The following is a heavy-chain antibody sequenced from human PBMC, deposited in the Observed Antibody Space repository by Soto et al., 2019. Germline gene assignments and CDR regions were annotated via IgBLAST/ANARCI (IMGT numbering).Heavy chain of an antibody. V-gene: IGHV3-15*07. CDR3: TTELYYDSSGYYPSPYY. CDR1: GFTFSNYW. J-gene: IGHJ4*02. Sequence: GGSLRLSCAASGFTFSNYWMHWVRQVPGKGLEWVGRIKSKTDGGTTDYAAPVKGRFTISRDDSKNTLYLQMNSLKTEDTAVYYCTTELYYDSSGYYPSPYYWGQGTLVTVSS. D-gene: IGHD3-22*01. CDR2: IKSKTDGGTT.